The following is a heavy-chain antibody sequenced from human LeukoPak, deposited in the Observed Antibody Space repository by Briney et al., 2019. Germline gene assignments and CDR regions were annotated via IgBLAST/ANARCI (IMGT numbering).Heavy chain of an antibody. Sequence: SETLSLTCAVYGGSFSGYYWSWIRQPPGKGLEWIGEINHSGSTNYNPSLKSRVTISVDTSKNQFSLKLSSVTAADTAVYYCARGRYSLKGGTPPRHYWGQGTLVTVSS. CDR3: ARGRYSLKGGTPPRHY. V-gene: IGHV4-34*01. CDR2: INHSGST. D-gene: IGHD2-15*01. CDR1: GGSFSGYY. J-gene: IGHJ4*02.